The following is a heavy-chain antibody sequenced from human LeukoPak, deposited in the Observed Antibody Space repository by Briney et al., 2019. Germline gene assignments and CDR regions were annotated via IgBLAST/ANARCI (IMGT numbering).Heavy chain of an antibody. CDR3: AKDSRALDV. Sequence: PGGSLRLSCAASGFTFSSYAMSWVRQAPGRGLEWVSGISGSGDRINYADSVKGRFTISRDNSKNTLYLQMNSLRADDTAVYYCAKDSRALDVWGQGTTVTVSS. CDR2: ISGSGDRI. D-gene: IGHD6-13*01. CDR1: GFTFSSYA. J-gene: IGHJ6*02. V-gene: IGHV3-23*01.